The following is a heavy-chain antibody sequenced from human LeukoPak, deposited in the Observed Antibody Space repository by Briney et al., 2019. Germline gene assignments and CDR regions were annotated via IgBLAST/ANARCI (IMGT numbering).Heavy chain of an antibody. D-gene: IGHD6-19*01. CDR3: ARPETQYSSGLDGFDI. V-gene: IGHV3-74*01. CDR2: INSDGSRT. CDR1: GFTFSTYW. J-gene: IGHJ3*02. Sequence: TGGSLRLSCAASGFTFSTYWMHWVRQAPGKGLVWVSRINSDGSRTTYADSVKGGFTISRDNAKNTLYLQMNSLRTEDTAVYYCARPETQYSSGLDGFDIWGQGTMVTVSS.